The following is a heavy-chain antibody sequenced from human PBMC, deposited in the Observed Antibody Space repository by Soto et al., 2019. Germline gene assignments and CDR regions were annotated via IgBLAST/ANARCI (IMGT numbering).Heavy chain of an antibody. J-gene: IGHJ5*02. Sequence: ASVKVSCKASGYTFTSYDINWVRQATGQGLEWMGWMNHNSGNTGYAQKFQGRVTMTRNTSISTAYMELSSLRSEDTAVYYCARGASYYDFWSGITGYWFDPWGQGTLVTVSS. V-gene: IGHV1-8*01. CDR3: ARGASYYDFWSGITGYWFDP. CDR2: MNHNSGNT. CDR1: GYTFTSYD. D-gene: IGHD3-3*01.